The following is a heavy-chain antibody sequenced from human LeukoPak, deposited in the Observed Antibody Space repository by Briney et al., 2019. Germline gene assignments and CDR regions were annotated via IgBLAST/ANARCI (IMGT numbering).Heavy chain of an antibody. CDR3: ARGHVEYSSSWFGYYYMDV. D-gene: IGHD6-13*01. CDR2: ISAYNGNT. Sequence: ASVKVSCKASGYTFTSYGISWVRQAPGQGREWMGWISAYNGNTNYAQKLQGRVTMTTDTSTSTAYMELRSLRSDDTAVYYCARGHVEYSSSWFGYYYMDVWGKGTTVTVSS. CDR1: GYTFTSYG. J-gene: IGHJ6*03. V-gene: IGHV1-18*01.